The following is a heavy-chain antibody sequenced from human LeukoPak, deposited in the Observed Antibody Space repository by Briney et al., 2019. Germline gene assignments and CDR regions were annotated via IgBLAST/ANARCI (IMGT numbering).Heavy chain of an antibody. CDR3: AREIVGAREFDY. CDR1: GFTFSSHW. D-gene: IGHD1-26*01. CDR2: INRDGSST. Sequence: GGSLRLSCAASGFTFSSHWMHWVRQAPGKGLVWVSRINRDGSSTSYADSVKGRLTISRDNAKNTLYLQMNSLRAEDTAVYYCAREIVGAREFDYWGQGTLVTVSS. J-gene: IGHJ4*02. V-gene: IGHV3-74*01.